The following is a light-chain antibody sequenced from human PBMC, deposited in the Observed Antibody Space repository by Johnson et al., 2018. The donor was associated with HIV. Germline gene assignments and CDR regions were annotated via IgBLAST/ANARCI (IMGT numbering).Light chain of an antibody. CDR2: RDI. CDR3: AAWDDSLNGHYV. CDR1: SSNIGSNT. V-gene: IGLV1-44*01. J-gene: IGLJ1*01. Sequence: QSVLTQPPSASGTPGQRVTISCSGSSSNIGSNTVNWYQHLPGTAPNLLIYRDIQRPSGVPDRFSASKSGTSASLAISGLQAEDEADYYCAAWDDSLNGHYVVGTGTKVTVL.